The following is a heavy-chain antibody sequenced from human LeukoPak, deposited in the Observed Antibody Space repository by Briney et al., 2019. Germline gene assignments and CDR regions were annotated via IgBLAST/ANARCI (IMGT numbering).Heavy chain of an antibody. CDR3: ATYRQVLLPFES. CDR1: GFTFSTFA. Sequence: GGSLRLSCAASGFTFSTFAMIWVRQPPGKGLEWVSSIFPSGGEIHYADPVRGRFTISRDNSKSTLSLQMNSLRAEDTAIYYCATYRQVLLPFESWGQGTLVTVSS. D-gene: IGHD2-8*02. J-gene: IGHJ4*02. V-gene: IGHV3-23*01. CDR2: IFPSGGEI.